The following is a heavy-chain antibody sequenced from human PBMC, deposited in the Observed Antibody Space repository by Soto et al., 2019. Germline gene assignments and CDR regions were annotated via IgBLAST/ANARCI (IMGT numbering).Heavy chain of an antibody. D-gene: IGHD2-21*01. Sequence: QVQLVQSGAEVKKPGSSEKVSCKASGGTFSSYAISWVRQAPGQGLEWMGGIIPIFGTANYAQKFQGRVTITADESTSTAYMELSSLRSEDTAVYYCARDREAGDRPHYYYYGMDVWGQGTTVTVSS. V-gene: IGHV1-69*01. J-gene: IGHJ6*01. CDR1: GGTFSSYA. CDR3: ARDREAGDRPHYYYYGMDV. CDR2: IIPIFGTA.